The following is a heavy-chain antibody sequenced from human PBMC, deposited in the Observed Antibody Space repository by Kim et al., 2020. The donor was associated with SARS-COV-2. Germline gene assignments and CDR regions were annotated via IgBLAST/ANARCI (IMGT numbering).Heavy chain of an antibody. Sequence: GGSLRLSCAASGFTFTNYGMHWVRQAPGKGLEWVATIRYDGGNKYYADSVKGRFTISRDTSENTLYLQMNSLRAEDTAVYYCARDSSGYYYTDEYFQHWGQGTLVTVSS. CDR3: ARDSSGYYYTDEYFQH. CDR2: IRYDGGNK. V-gene: IGHV3-33*08. CDR1: GFTFTNYG. D-gene: IGHD3-22*01. J-gene: IGHJ1*01.